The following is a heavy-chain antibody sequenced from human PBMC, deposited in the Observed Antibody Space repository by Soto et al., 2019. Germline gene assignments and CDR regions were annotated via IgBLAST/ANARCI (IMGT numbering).Heavy chain of an antibody. J-gene: IGHJ6*02. D-gene: IGHD3-10*01. V-gene: IGHV4-34*01. CDR2: IYYSGST. CDR3: ARVCTFVGSGSYSQAGYYYYGMDV. Sequence: PSETLSLTCAVYGGSFSGYYWSWIRQPPGEGLEWIGSIYYSGSTYYNPSLKSRVTISVDTSKNQFSLKLSSVTAADTAVYYCARVCTFVGSGSYSQAGYYYYGMDVWGQGTTVTVSS. CDR1: GGSFSGYY.